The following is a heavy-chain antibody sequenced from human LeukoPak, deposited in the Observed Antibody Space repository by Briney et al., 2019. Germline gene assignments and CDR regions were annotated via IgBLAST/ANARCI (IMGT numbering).Heavy chain of an antibody. D-gene: IGHD4-17*01. Sequence: QPGGSLRLSCAASGFTFSSYWMSWVRQAPGKGLEWVANIKQDGSEKYYVDSVKGRFTISRDNAKNSLYLQMNSLRAEDTAVYYCAVDRRQGPTVTTFSPFDYWGRGTLVTVSS. V-gene: IGHV3-7*01. J-gene: IGHJ4*02. CDR1: GFTFSSYW. CDR3: AVDRRQGPTVTTFSPFDY. CDR2: IKQDGSEK.